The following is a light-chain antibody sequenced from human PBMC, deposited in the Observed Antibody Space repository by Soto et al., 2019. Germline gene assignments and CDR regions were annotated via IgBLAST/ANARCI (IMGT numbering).Light chain of an antibody. J-gene: IGLJ1*01. CDR1: SSNIGSNY. CDR2: RNN. Sequence: QLVLTQPPSTSGTPGQRVTISCSGSSSNIGSNYIYWFQQLPGTAPKLLIYRNNQRPSGVPDRFSGSKSGTSASLAISGLRSEDEADYYCAAWDDSLNAYYVFGTGTKLTV. V-gene: IGLV1-47*01. CDR3: AAWDDSLNAYYV.